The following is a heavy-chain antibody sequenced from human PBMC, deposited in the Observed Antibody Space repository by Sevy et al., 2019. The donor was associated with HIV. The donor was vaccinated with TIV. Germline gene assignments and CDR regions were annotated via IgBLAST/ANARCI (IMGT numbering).Heavy chain of an antibody. CDR1: GGSISSYY. CDR2: IYTSGST. Sequence: SETLSLTCTVSGGSISSYYWSWIRQPAGKGLEWIGRIYTSGSTNYNPSLKSRVTMSVDTSKNQFSLKLSSVTAADTAVYYCAGGGITSRASDAFDIWGQGTMVTVSS. D-gene: IGHD3-16*01. CDR3: AGGGITSRASDAFDI. J-gene: IGHJ3*02. V-gene: IGHV4-4*07.